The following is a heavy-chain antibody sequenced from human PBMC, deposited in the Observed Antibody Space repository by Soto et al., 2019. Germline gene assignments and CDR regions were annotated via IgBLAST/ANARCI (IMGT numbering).Heavy chain of an antibody. CDR2: IYYSGST. J-gene: IGHJ4*02. D-gene: IGHD3-10*01. Sequence: PSETLSLTCTVSGGSISSSSYYWGWIRQPPGEGLEWIGSIYYSGSTYYNPSLKSRVTISVDTSKNQFSLKLSSVTAADTAVYYCARSYYGSGSYYPSSFGYWGQGTLVTVSS. V-gene: IGHV4-39*01. CDR1: GGSISSSSYY. CDR3: ARSYYGSGSYYPSSFGY.